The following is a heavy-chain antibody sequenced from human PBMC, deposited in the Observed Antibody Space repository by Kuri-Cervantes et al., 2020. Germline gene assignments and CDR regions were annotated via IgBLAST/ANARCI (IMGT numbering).Heavy chain of an antibody. CDR1: GFTFSSYA. J-gene: IGHJ4*02. V-gene: IGHV4-34*01. CDR3: ARGPTGGYSFGY. D-gene: IGHD2-2*03. Sequence: SETLSLTCAASGFTFSSYAMSWVRQAPGKGLEWIGEINHSGSTNYNPSLKSRVTISVDTSKNQFSLKLSSVTAADTAVYYCARGPTGGYSFGYWGQGTLVTVSS. CDR2: INHSGST.